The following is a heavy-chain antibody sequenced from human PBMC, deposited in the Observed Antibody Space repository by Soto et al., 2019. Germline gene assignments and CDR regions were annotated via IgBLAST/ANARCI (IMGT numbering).Heavy chain of an antibody. CDR1: GGSISSSSYY. D-gene: IGHD5-18*01. CDR2: IYYSGST. Sequence: PSETLSLTCTVSGGSISSSSYYWGWIRQPPGKGPEWIGSIYYSGSTYYNPSLKSRVTISVDTSKNQFSLKLSSVTAADTAVYYCARRVQLWLYYYYGMDVWGQGTTVTVSS. CDR3: ARRVQLWLYYYYGMDV. J-gene: IGHJ6*02. V-gene: IGHV4-39*01.